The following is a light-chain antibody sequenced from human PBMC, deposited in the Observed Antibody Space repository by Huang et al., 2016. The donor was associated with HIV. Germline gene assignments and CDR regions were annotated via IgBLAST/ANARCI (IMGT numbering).Light chain of an antibody. CDR2: DAS. Sequence: DIQMTQSPSSLSASVGDRVTITCQASQAISKYLNWYQQKPGKAPKLLIYDASSLQTVFPSRISGSGSGTDFTFTISSLQPEDIATYYCQQFDELPYIFGQGTKLEIK. J-gene: IGKJ2*01. V-gene: IGKV1-33*01. CDR3: QQFDELPYI. CDR1: QAISKY.